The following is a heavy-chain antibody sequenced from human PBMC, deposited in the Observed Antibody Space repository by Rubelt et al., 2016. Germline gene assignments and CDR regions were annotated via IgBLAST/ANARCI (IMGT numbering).Heavy chain of an antibody. CDR2: IYYSGGT. V-gene: IGHV4-59*01. D-gene: IGHD3-9*01. Sequence: QVQLQESGPGLVKPSETLSLTCTVSGGSISSYSWSWIRQPPGKGLEWIGYIYYSGGTNYNPSLQSRVTIPPDTSKNQFALRLNSVTAADTAVYYCARIGGSTIPLSAFDIWGQGTMVTVSS. J-gene: IGHJ3*02. CDR3: ARIGGSTIPLSAFDI. CDR1: GGSISSYS.